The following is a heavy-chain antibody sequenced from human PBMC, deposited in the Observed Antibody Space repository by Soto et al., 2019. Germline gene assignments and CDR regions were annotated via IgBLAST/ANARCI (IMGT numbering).Heavy chain of an antibody. J-gene: IGHJ4*02. CDR2: IFLCGRT. CDR1: GGSISSGGYS. Sequence: SETLSLTCAVSGGSISSGGYSWSWIRQPPGKGLDCFGYIFLCGRTNYHSSLRFRVPILLDTSKNLFSLNFIFVTVADTAVFFCARGFYDSRGYSSPFDYWGQGIVVTVSS. D-gene: IGHD3-22*01. CDR3: ARGFYDSRGYSSPFDY. V-gene: IGHV4-30-2*01.